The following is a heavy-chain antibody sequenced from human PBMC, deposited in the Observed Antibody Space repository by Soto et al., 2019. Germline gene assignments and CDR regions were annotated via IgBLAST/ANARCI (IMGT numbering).Heavy chain of an antibody. CDR3: TGELPPDYYYGMDV. V-gene: IGHV3-23*01. J-gene: IGHJ6*02. CDR1: GFTFSSYA. D-gene: IGHD1-26*01. Sequence: QAGGSLRLSCAASGFTFSSYAMSWVRQAPGKGLEWVSAISGSGGSTYYADSVKGRFTISRDNSKNTLYLQMNSLRAEDTAVYYCTGELPPDYYYGMDVWGQGTTVTVSS. CDR2: ISGSGGST.